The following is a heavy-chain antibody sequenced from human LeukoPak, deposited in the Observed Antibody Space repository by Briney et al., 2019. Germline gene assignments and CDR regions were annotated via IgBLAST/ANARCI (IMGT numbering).Heavy chain of an antibody. V-gene: IGHV4-34*01. CDR2: INHSGST. CDR3: ARDIVVVVAATPEIDYYYGMDV. Sequence: SETLSLTCAVYGGPFSGYYWSWIRQPPGKGLEWIGEINHSGSTNYNPSLKSRVTISVDTSKNQFSLKLSSVTAADTAVYYCARDIVVVVAATPEIDYYYGMDVWGQGTTVTVSS. D-gene: IGHD2-15*01. CDR1: GGPFSGYY. J-gene: IGHJ6*02.